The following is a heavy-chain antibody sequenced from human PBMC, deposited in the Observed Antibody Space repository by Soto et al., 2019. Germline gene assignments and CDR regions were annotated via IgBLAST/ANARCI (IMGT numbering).Heavy chain of an antibody. J-gene: IGHJ5*02. V-gene: IGHV4-31*03. CDR1: GGSISSGGYY. CDR2: IYYIGCT. Sequence: QVQLQESGPGLVKPSQTLSLTCTVSGGSISSGGYYWNWIRQHPGKGLEWIGYIYYIGCTYYNPYLKSGVTITLDTTKNHFALKLSSVTAADTAVYYCARSVFPWGQGTLVTVSS. CDR3: ARSVFP.